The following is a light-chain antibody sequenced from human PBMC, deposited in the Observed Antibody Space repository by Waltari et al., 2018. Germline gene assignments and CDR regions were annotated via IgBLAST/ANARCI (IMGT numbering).Light chain of an antibody. CDR1: QSVRSSY. J-gene: IGKJ3*01. CDR2: GAS. CDR3: QQYVNTRLT. Sequence: ETVLTQSPGTLSLSPGERATLSCRASQSVRSSYLAWYQQKPGQAPRLLSYGASSRATGIPDRFSGSMSGTDFTLTISRLEPEDFAVYYCQQYVNTRLTFGPGTKVDIK. V-gene: IGKV3-20*01.